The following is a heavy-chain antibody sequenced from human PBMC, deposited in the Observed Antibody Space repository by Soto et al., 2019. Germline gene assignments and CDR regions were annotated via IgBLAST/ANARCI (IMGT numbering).Heavy chain of an antibody. Sequence: QVQLVQSGAEVKKPGASVKVSCKASGYTFTGYYMHWVRQAPGQGLEWMGWSNPNSGGTNYAQKFQGWVTMTRDTSIGTAYMELSRLRSDDTAVYYCARGEGGTRWGSIDYWGQGTLVTVSS. J-gene: IGHJ4*02. V-gene: IGHV1-2*04. CDR2: SNPNSGGT. D-gene: IGHD2-21*01. CDR3: ARGEGGTRWGSIDY. CDR1: GYTFTGYY.